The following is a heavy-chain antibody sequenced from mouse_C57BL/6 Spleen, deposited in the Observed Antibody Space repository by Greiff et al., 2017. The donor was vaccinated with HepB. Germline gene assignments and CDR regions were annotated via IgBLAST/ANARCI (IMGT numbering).Heavy chain of an antibody. V-gene: IGHV1-82*01. Sequence: QVQLQQSGPELVKPGASVKISCKASGYAFSSSWMNWVKQRPGKGLEWIGRIYPGDGDTNYNGKFKGKATLTADKSSSTAYMQLSSLTSEDSAVYFCASWDSYYYAMDYWGQGTSVTVSS. D-gene: IGHD4-1*01. CDR1: GYAFSSSW. J-gene: IGHJ4*01. CDR2: IYPGDGDT. CDR3: ASWDSYYYAMDY.